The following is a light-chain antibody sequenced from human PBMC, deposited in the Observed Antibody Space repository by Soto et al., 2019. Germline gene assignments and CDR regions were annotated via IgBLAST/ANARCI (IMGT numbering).Light chain of an antibody. Sequence: EIVLTQSPGTLSLSPGERATLSCRASQSVRSDYLAWYQQKPGQAPRLHIYGASTRATGIPDRFTGSGSGTDFTLTISILEPEDFAVYYCQQYCSSPRTFGQGTKVEIK. CDR2: GAS. J-gene: IGKJ1*01. V-gene: IGKV3-20*01. CDR3: QQYCSSPRT. CDR1: QSVRSDY.